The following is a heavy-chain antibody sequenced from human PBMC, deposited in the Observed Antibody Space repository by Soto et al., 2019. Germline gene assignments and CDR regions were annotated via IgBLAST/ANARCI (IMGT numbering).Heavy chain of an antibody. D-gene: IGHD2-15*01. J-gene: IGHJ4*02. CDR3: ARAPGYCSGGSCYLGY. V-gene: IGHV1-69*02. Sequence: SVKVSCKASGGTFSSYTISWVRQAPGQGLEWMGRIIPILGIANYAQKFQGRVTITADKSTSTAYMELSSLRSEDTAVYYCARAPGYCSGGSCYLGYWGQGTLVTVSS. CDR1: GGTFSSYT. CDR2: IIPILGIA.